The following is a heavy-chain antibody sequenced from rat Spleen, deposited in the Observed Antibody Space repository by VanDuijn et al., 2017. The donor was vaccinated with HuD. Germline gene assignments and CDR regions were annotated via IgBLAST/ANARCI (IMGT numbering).Heavy chain of an antibody. CDR1: GFTFSDYY. J-gene: IGHJ3*01. V-gene: IGHV5-22*01. D-gene: IGHD1-7*01. Sequence: EVQLVESGGGLVQPGRSLKLSCAASGFTFSDYYMAWVRQAPKKGLEWVASISYEGSSTYYGDSVKGRFTISRDNAKSTLYLQMNSLRSEDTATYYCARHTMAQRGFAYWGKGTLVTVSS. CDR3: ARHTMAQRGFAY. CDR2: ISYEGSST.